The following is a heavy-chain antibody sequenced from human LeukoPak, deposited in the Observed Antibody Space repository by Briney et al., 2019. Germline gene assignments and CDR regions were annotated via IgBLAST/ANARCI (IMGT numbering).Heavy chain of an antibody. CDR2: IRSQANSYAT. J-gene: IGHJ4*02. CDR3: TRLLEKVNLGEGNEGLFDS. D-gene: IGHD4-17*01. Sequence: PGGSLRLSCAPSGFTFSGSAIHWVRQPSGKGLEWVGRIRSQANSYATAYAESVKGRFTMSRDDSKNPAYLQMNTLQTEDTAVYYCTRLLEKVNLGEGNEGLFDSWGQGTLVTVSS. CDR1: GFTFSGSA. V-gene: IGHV3-73*01.